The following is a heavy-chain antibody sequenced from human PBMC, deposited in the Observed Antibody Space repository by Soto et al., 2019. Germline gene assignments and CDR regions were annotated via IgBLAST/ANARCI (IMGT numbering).Heavy chain of an antibody. CDR3: ARVLYYDFWSGYYPTHGWFDP. CDR2: IFYSGST. CDR1: GDSISTRDYF. V-gene: IGHV4-31*03. Sequence: PSETLSLTCTVSGDSISTRDYFWGWVRQHPGKGLEWIGYIFYSGSTYYNPSLQSRLTISVDTSKNQFSLKLSSVTAADTAVYYCARVLYYDFWSGYYPTHGWFDPWGQGTLVTVSS. D-gene: IGHD3-3*01. J-gene: IGHJ5*02.